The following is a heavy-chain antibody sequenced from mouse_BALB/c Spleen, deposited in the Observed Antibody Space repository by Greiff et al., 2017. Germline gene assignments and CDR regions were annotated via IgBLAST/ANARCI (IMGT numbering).Heavy chain of an antibody. CDR1: GFTFSSYT. D-gene: IGHD1-1*01. Sequence: EVKVVESGGGLVQPGGSLKLSCAASGFTFSSYTMSWVRQTPEKSLEWVADISNGGGSTYYPDTVKGRFTISRDNAKNTLYLQMSSLKSEDTAMYSWARQGDYYYGSSYFDYWGQGTTLTVSS. J-gene: IGHJ2*01. CDR3: ARQGDYYYGSSYFDY. V-gene: IGHV5-12-2*01. CDR2: ISNGGGST.